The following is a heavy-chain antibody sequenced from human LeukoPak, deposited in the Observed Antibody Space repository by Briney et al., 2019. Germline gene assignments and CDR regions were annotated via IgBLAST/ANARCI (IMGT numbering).Heavy chain of an antibody. Sequence: PGGSLRLSCAASGFTFISYAMHWVRQAPGKGLEYVSAISSNGGSTYYANSVKGRFTISRDNSKNTLYLQMGSLRAEDMAVYYCARGPYYYDSSGYYVIGDYWGQGTLVTVSS. CDR3: ARGPYYYDSSGYYVIGDY. J-gene: IGHJ4*02. D-gene: IGHD3-22*01. CDR1: GFTFISYA. CDR2: ISSNGGST. V-gene: IGHV3-64*01.